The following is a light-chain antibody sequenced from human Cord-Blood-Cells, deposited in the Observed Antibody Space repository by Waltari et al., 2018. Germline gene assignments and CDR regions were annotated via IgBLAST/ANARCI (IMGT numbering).Light chain of an antibody. Sequence: EIVMHQSPPTLSVSPGKRATLPCRASQSVSSNLAWYQQKPGQAPRLLIYGASTRATGIPARFSGSGSGTEFTLTISSLQSEDFAVYYCQQYNNWPPYTFGQGTKLEIK. V-gene: IGKV3-15*01. CDR2: GAS. J-gene: IGKJ2*01. CDR3: QQYNNWPPYT. CDR1: QSVSSN.